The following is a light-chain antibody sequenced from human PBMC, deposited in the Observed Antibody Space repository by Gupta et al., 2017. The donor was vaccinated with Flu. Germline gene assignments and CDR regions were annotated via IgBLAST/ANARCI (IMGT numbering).Light chain of an antibody. V-gene: IGLV3-1*01. CDR3: QTWDSATVV. Sequence: SYELTQPPSVSVSPGQTASITCSGDKLGDKYACWYQHKAGQSPVLVIYADDKRPSGVPERFSGSNSGNTANLTISGTQAMDEADYYCQTWDSATVVFGGGTKLTVL. J-gene: IGLJ2*01. CDR2: ADD. CDR1: KLGDKY.